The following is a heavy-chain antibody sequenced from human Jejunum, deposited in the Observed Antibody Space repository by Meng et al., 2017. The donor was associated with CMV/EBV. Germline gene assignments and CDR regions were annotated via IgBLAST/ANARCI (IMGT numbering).Heavy chain of an antibody. J-gene: IGHJ5*02. V-gene: IGHV3-23*01. Sequence: FTGSALAMSWVRRAPGKGLEWVSAISGSGGSTYYADSVKGRFTISRDNSKSTLYLQMNSLRVDDTAVYHCAKDVRLGGNYGWFDPWGQGTRVTVSS. CDR2: ISGSGGST. CDR1: FTGSALA. CDR3: AKDVRLGGNYGWFDP. D-gene: IGHD1-26*01.